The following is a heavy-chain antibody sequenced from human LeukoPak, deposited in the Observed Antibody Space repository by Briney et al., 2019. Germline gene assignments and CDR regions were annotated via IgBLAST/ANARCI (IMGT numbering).Heavy chain of an antibody. CDR1: GFSFSNYA. J-gene: IGHJ6*03. CDR2: AGSSSR. V-gene: IGHV3-23*01. Sequence: GGSLRLSCLASGFSFSNYAMSWVRQAPGKGLEWVSNAGSSSRLYGDSVKGRFSVSRDNTKNTLYLQMNSLRADDTAVYYCAKQRGALRENYYMDVWGKGTTVTVSS. CDR3: AKQRGALRENYYMDV.